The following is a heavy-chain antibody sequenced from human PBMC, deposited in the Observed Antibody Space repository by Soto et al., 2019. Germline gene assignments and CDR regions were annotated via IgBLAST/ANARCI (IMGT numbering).Heavy chain of an antibody. CDR1: GGSISSYY. CDR3: ARDGGAYYYDSSGYPEYFQH. J-gene: IGHJ1*01. Sequence: SETLSLTCTVSGGSISSYYWSWLRQPPGKGLEWIGYIYYSGSTNYNPSLKSRVIISVDTSKNQFSLKLSSVTAADTAVYYCARDGGAYYYDSSGYPEYFQHWGQGTLVTVSS. CDR2: IYYSGST. V-gene: IGHV4-59*01. D-gene: IGHD3-22*01.